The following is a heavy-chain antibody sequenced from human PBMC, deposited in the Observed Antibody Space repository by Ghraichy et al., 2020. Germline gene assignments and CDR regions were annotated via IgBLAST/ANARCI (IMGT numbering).Heavy chain of an antibody. Sequence: ASVKVSCKVSGYTLTELSMHWVRQAPGKGLEWMGGFDPEDGETIYAQKFQGRVTMTEDTSTDTAYMELSSLRSEDTAVYYCATESPTRYSGYVYHGMDVWGQGTTVTVSS. CDR2: FDPEDGET. CDR3: ATESPTRYSGYVYHGMDV. CDR1: GYTLTELS. V-gene: IGHV1-24*01. D-gene: IGHD5-12*01. J-gene: IGHJ6*02.